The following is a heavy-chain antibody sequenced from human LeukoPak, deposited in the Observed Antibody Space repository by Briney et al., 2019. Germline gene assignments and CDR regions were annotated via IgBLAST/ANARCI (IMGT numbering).Heavy chain of an antibody. CDR2: ISSSSSYI. CDR1: GFTFSSYS. CDR3: ARTFGDQYYFDY. V-gene: IGHV3-21*01. J-gene: IGHJ4*02. D-gene: IGHD3-10*01. Sequence: PGGSLRLSCAASGFTFSSYSMNWVRQAPGKGLEWASSISSSSSYIYYADSVKGRFTISRDNAKNSLYLQMNSLRAEDTAVYYCARTFGDQYYFDYWGQGTLVTVSS.